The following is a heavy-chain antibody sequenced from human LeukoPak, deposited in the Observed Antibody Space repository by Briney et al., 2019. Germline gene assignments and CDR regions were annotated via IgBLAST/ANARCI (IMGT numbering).Heavy chain of an antibody. CDR3: ARRHSYCTSSSCYLYLDT. J-gene: IGHJ4*02. CDR1: GYSFATYW. V-gene: IGHV5-51*01. Sequence: GESLKISCNGAGYSFATYWIAWGRQMPGKGLEWMGDIYPSDSDTKYSLSFQGQVTISADTSLSTAYLQWSSLQSSDSAIYFCARRHSYCTSSSCYLYLDTWGQGTLVTVSS. D-gene: IGHD2-2*01. CDR2: IYPSDSDT.